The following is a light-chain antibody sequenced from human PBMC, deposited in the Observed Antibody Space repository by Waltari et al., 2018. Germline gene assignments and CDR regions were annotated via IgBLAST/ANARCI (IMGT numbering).Light chain of an antibody. J-gene: IGLJ3*02. CDR1: NSDIGGYNY. Sequence: QSALTQPASLSGSPRQSITISCTGTNSDIGGYNYVSWYQHHSGNAPKLMIFGVRDRPSELSNRFSGSQSGHTASLTISELQSDDEADYYCSSFTSSATWVFGGGTKLTVL. V-gene: IGLV2-14*03. CDR2: GVR. CDR3: SSFTSSATWV.